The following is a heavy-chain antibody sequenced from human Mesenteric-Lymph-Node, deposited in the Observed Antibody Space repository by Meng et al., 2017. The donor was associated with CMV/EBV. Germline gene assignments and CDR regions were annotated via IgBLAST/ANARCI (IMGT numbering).Heavy chain of an antibody. CDR2: IYYSGST. Sequence: QLHLQESGAGLVKPSQTLSLTCTVSVGSISSSSYYWGWIRQPTGKGLEWIGSIYYSGSTYYNPSLKNRVTIYVDTSKNQFSLKLSSVTAADTAVYYCARPHYYGSGSSPWFDPWGQGTLVTVSS. D-gene: IGHD3-10*01. CDR3: ARPHYYGSGSSPWFDP. J-gene: IGHJ5*02. CDR1: VGSISSSSYY. V-gene: IGHV4-39*01.